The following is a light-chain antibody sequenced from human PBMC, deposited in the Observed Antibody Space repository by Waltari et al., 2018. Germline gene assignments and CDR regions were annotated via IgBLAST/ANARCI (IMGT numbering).Light chain of an antibody. V-gene: IGKV3-15*01. CDR2: GAS. CDR3: QQYNKWPPRYT. Sequence: DIVMTQSPATLSVSPGDRATLSCRASQSINSDLAWYQQKPGQTPRLLIYGASTRATGIPARFSGSGSGTEFTLTISSLQSEDFAVYSCQQYNKWPPRYTFGQGTKLEIK. CDR1: QSINSD. J-gene: IGKJ2*01.